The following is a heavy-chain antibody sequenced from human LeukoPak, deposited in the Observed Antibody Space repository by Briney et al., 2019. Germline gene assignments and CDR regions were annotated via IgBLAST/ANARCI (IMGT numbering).Heavy chain of an antibody. Sequence: GGSLRLSCTASGSSLSNYAMHWVRQPPGEGLGWVAVTGHDGAVQIYADSVKGRFTISRDNSRNTLYLEMNNLRGEDTAVYYCASGLVEMATKTDYWGQGTLVTVSS. CDR1: GSSLSNYA. V-gene: IGHV3-30-3*01. CDR2: TGHDGAVQ. J-gene: IGHJ4*02. CDR3: ASGLVEMATKTDY. D-gene: IGHD5-12*01.